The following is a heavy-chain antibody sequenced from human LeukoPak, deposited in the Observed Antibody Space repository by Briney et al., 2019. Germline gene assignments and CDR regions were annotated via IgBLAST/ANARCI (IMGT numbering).Heavy chain of an antibody. J-gene: IGHJ4*02. CDR2: IYSDNT. Sequence: GGSLRLSCTVSGFTVSSNSMSWVRQAPGKGLEWVSFIYSDNTHYSDSVKGRFTISRDNSKNTLYLQMNSLRAEDTAVYYCARRAGAYSHPYDYWGQGTPVTVSS. CDR1: GFTVSSNS. D-gene: IGHD4/OR15-4a*01. CDR3: ARRAGAYSHPYDY. V-gene: IGHV3-53*01.